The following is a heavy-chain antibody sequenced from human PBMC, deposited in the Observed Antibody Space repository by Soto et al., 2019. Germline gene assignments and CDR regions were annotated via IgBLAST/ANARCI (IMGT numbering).Heavy chain of an antibody. D-gene: IGHD3-9*01. CDR2: INHSGST. Sequence: SETLSLTCAVYVGSFSGYYWSWIRQRPGKGLEWIGEINHSGSTNYNPSLKSRVTISVDTSKNQFSLKLSSVIAADTAVYYCARLDDILTGSPNWFDPWGQGTLVTVSS. CDR3: ARLDDILTGSPNWFDP. J-gene: IGHJ5*02. V-gene: IGHV4-34*01. CDR1: VGSFSGYY.